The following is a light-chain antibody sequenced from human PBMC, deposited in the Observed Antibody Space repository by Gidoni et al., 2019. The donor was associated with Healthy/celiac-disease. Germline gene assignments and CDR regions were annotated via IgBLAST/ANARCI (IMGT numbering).Light chain of an antibody. CDR3: RQRSSLFT. V-gene: IGKV3-11*01. J-gene: IGKJ3*01. Sequence: EIVLTQSPATLSLSPGERATLSCRASQSVSSYLAWYQQKPGQAPRLLIYDASNRATGIPAGFSGSGSGTDFTLTISSLGPGDFAVYYCRQRSSLFTFDPGTKVDIK. CDR1: QSVSSY. CDR2: DAS.